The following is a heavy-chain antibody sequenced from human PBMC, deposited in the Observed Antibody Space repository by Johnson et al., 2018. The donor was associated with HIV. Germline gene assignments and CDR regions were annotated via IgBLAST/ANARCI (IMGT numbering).Heavy chain of an antibody. D-gene: IGHD5-18*01. Sequence: VQLAESGGGVVQTGRSLRLSCAASGFTFSSYAMHWVRQAPGKGLEWVSVIYSGGTTYHADSVKCRFIISRDNSKSTLYLQMNSLRAEDTAVYYCARAYTYGAFDIWGQGTMVTVSS. J-gene: IGHJ3*02. CDR3: ARAYTYGAFDI. CDR2: IYSGGTT. CDR1: GFTFSSYA. V-gene: IGHV3-66*01.